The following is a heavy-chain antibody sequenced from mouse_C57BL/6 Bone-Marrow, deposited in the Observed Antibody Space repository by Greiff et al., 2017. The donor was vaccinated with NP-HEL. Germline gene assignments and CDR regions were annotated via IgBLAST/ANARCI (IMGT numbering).Heavy chain of an antibody. CDR1: GFNIKNTY. Sequence: VHVKQSVAELVRPGASVKLSCTASGFNIKNTYMHWVKQRPEQGLEWIGRIDPANGNTKYAPKFQGKATITADTSSNTAYLQLSSLTSEDTAIYYCARAFYSIYVCAYWRQGTLVTVSA. CDR2: IDPANGNT. CDR3: ARAFYSIYVCAY. V-gene: IGHV14-3*01. D-gene: IGHD2-5*01. J-gene: IGHJ3*01.